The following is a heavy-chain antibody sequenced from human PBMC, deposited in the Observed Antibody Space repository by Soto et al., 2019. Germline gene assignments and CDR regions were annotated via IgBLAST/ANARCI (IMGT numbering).Heavy chain of an antibody. J-gene: IGHJ6*02. Sequence: GASVKVSCKASGYTFTGYYMHWVRQAPGQGLEWMGWINPNSGGTNYAQKFQGRVTMTRDTSISTAYMELSRLRSDNTAVYYCARAASGYYYGMDVWGQGTTVTVSS. CDR2: INPNSGGT. CDR1: GYTFTGYY. D-gene: IGHD2-15*01. CDR3: ARAASGYYYGMDV. V-gene: IGHV1-2*02.